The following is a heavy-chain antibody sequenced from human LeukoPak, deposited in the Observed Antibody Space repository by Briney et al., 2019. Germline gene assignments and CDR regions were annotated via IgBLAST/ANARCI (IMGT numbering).Heavy chain of an antibody. CDR2: IYTSGST. D-gene: IGHD4-17*01. J-gene: IGHJ4*02. Sequence: SSETLSLTCTVSGGSISSSSYYWAWIRQPAGKGLEWIGRIYTSGSTNYNPSLKSRVTMSVDTSKNQFSLRLSSVTAADTAMYYCARDPHGDRDFDYWGQGTLVTVSS. CDR1: GGSISSSSYY. V-gene: IGHV4-61*02. CDR3: ARDPHGDRDFDY.